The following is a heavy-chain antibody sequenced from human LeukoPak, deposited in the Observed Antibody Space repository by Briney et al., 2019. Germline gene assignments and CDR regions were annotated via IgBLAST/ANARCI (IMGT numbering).Heavy chain of an antibody. CDR1: VGTFSSYA. CDR2: IITIFGTA. Sequence: SVTVSRMPSVGTFSSYAISWVRQAAAQGVEWMGGIITIFGTANYAQKFQGRVTITPDDATSTDYMELSGLGSEDTAVYYCARPMGDVGGGDFYPFDYWGQGTLVAVSS. V-gene: IGHV1-69*13. D-gene: IGHD2-21*02. J-gene: IGHJ4*02. CDR3: ARPMGDVGGGDFYPFDY.